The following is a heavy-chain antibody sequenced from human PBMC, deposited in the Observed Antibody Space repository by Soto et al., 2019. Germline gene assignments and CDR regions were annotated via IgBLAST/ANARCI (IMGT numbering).Heavy chain of an antibody. Sequence: QITLKESGPTLVTPTQTLTLTCSFSGFSLTTDGVGVGWVRQPPGEALEWLALIYWDDDERYSPSLKTRLTNTKDPSKNQLVNIMINMDPVDTATYYCAHARNLITEDAQVGDFDYWCQGILMTVS. D-gene: IGHD3-10*01. CDR1: GFSLTTDGVG. V-gene: IGHV2-5*02. CDR3: AHARNLITEDAQVGDFDY. CDR2: IYWDDDE. J-gene: IGHJ4*02.